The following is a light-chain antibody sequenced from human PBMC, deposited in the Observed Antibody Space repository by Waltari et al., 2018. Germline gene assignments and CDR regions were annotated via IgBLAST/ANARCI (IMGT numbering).Light chain of an antibody. V-gene: IGKV3-20*01. CDR3: QQYGSSPWT. CDR1: QSVSSSY. Sequence: EIVLTQSPGTLSLSPGERATLSCRASQSVSSSYLAWYQQKPGQAPRVLIHGASTRDTGIPDRFSGSGSGTDFTLTISRLEPEDFAVYYCQQYGSSPWTFGQGTKVEIK. J-gene: IGKJ1*01. CDR2: GAS.